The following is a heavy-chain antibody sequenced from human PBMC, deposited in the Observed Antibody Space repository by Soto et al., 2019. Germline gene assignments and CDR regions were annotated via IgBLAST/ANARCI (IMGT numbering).Heavy chain of an antibody. Sequence: SETLSLTCTVSGGSVSSGSYYWIWIRRPPGKGLEWIGYIYYSGSTNYNPSLKSRVTISVDTSKNQFSLKLSSVTAADTAVYCCAREDRWGDSPFDYWGQGTLVTVSS. CDR3: AREDRWGDSPFDY. J-gene: IGHJ4*02. V-gene: IGHV4-61*01. CDR2: IYYSGST. CDR1: GGSVSSGSYY. D-gene: IGHD3-16*01.